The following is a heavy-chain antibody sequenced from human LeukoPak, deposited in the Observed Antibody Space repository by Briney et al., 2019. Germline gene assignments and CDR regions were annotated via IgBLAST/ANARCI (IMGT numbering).Heavy chain of an antibody. CDR3: ARGADGVSSNSRGWFDP. CDR2: ISTSSSYI. Sequence: GSLRLSCAASGFTFNRYNMNWVRRAPGKGLEWVSSISTSSSYIYYADSVRGRFTISRDNAKNSLYLQMNSLRAEDTAVYSCARGADGVSSNSRGWFDPWGQGTLVTVSS. CDR1: GFTFNRYN. V-gene: IGHV3-21*01. D-gene: IGHD2-15*01. J-gene: IGHJ5*02.